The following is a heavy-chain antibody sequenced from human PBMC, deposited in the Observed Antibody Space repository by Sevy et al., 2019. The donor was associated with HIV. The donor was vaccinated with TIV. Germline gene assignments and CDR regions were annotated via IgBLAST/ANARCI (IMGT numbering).Heavy chain of an antibody. V-gene: IGHV3-30*18. J-gene: IGHJ4*02. D-gene: IGHD3-10*01. CDR3: AKDSDGWGDYGSGSYRLGFDY. CDR2: ISYDGSNK. CDR1: VFTFSSYG. Sequence: GGSLRLSCAASVFTFSSYGMHWVRQAPGKGLEWVAVISYDGSNKYYADSVKGRFTISRDNSKNTLYLQMNSLRAEDTAVYYCAKDSDGWGDYGSGSYRLGFDYWGQGTLVTVSS.